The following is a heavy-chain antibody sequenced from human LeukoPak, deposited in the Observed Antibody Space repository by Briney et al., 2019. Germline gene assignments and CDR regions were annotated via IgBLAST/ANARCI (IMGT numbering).Heavy chain of an antibody. J-gene: IGHJ4*02. Sequence: ASVKVSCKASGYTFTSYGISWVRQAPGQGLEWMGGIIPIFGTANYAQKFQGRVTITAGESTSTAYMELSSLRSEDTAVYYCARVYSGYDPHGFDYWGQGTLVTVSS. CDR1: GYTFTSYG. CDR2: IIPIFGTA. V-gene: IGHV1-69*13. D-gene: IGHD2-2*01. CDR3: ARVYSGYDPHGFDY.